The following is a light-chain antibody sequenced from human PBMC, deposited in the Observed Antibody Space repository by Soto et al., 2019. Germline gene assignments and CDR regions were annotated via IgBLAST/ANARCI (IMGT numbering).Light chain of an antibody. J-gene: IGKJ1*01. V-gene: IGKV1-5*03. CDR2: KAS. Sequence: DIQXTQSPSTLAASVGDRVTITCRASQSISSWLAWYQQKPGKAPKLLIYKASSLESGVPSRFSGSGSGTEFTLTISSLQPDDFATYYCQQYNSYSPTFGQRTKVDIK. CDR3: QQYNSYSPT. CDR1: QSISSW.